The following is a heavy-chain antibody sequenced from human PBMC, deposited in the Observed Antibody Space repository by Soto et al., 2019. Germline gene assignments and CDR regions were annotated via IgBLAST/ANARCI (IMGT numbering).Heavy chain of an antibody. D-gene: IGHD2-15*01. V-gene: IGHV3-33*01. CDR1: GFTFSSYG. CDR2: IWYDGSNK. CDR3: ARRCRGKGGGSCPSDY. Sequence: QVQLVESGGGVVQPGRSLRLSCAASGFTFSSYGMHWVRQAPGKGLEWVAVIWYDGSNKYYADSVKGRFTISRDNSKNTLYLQMNSLRAEDTAVYYCARRCRGKGGGSCPSDYWGQGTLVTVSS. J-gene: IGHJ4*02.